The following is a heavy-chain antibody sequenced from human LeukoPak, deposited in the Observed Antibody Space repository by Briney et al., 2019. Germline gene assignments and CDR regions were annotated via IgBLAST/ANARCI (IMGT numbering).Heavy chain of an antibody. CDR2: IYYTGST. D-gene: IGHD3-16*01. CDR1: GGSISSGEYY. J-gene: IGHJ4*02. Sequence: PSQTLSLTCTVSGGSISSGEYYWSWIRQPPGKGLEWIGYIYYTGSTYYNPSLKSRITISVDTSKNRFSLKLSSVTAADTAVYYCARVGAGGDYFDYWGQGTLVTVSS. V-gene: IGHV4-30-4*01. CDR3: ARVGAGGDYFDY.